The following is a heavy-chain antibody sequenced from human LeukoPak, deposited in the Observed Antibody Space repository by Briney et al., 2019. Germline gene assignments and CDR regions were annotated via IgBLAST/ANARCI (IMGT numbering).Heavy chain of an antibody. CDR1: GGSISSYY. V-gene: IGHV4-59*01. CDR2: IYYSGST. J-gene: IGHJ5*02. D-gene: IGHD3-16*02. Sequence: SETLSLTCTVSGGSISSYYWSWIRQPPGKGLEWIGYIYYSGSTNYNPSLKSRVTISVDTSKNQFSLKLSSVTAADTAVYYCARETMITFGGVIGLGPFDPWGQGTLVTVSS. CDR3: ARETMITFGGVIGLGPFDP.